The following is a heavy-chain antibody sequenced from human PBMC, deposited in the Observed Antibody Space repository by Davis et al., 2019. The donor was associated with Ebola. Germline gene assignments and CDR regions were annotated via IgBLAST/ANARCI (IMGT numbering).Heavy chain of an antibody. J-gene: IGHJ4*02. D-gene: IGHD2-15*01. V-gene: IGHV4-59*12. CDR1: GGSISGYY. CDR2: VYYSGFT. Sequence: PSETLSLTCTVSGGSISGYYWSWTRQPPGKGLEWIAYVYYSGFTNYNPSLKSRVTISLDTSKNQFSLKLTSVTAADTAMYYCATKPNSLYYFDYWGQGTPVTVSS. CDR3: ATKPNSLYYFDY.